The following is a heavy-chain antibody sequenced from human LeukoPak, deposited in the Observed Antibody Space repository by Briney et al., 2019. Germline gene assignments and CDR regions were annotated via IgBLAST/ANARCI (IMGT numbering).Heavy chain of an antibody. CDR1: TYSISSGYS. CDR3: AKTDYGHYSGFEV. D-gene: IGHD4-17*01. J-gene: IGHJ3*01. Sequence: PSETLSLTCVVSTYSISSGYSWGWIRQPPGKGLEWIGSMYLSGTTYYNPSLKSRVTISVDKSENQFSLEVNFVTAADTAVYFCAKTDYGHYSGFEVWGQGIMVTVSS. CDR2: MYLSGTT. V-gene: IGHV4-38-2*01.